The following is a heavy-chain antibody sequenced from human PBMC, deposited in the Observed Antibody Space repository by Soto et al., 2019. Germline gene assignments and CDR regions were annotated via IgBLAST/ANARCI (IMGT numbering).Heavy chain of an antibody. V-gene: IGHV3-21*01. CDR2: ISSSSSYI. D-gene: IGHD4-4*01. CDR1: GFTFSSYS. Sequence: VGSLRLSCAASGFTFSSYSMNWVRQAPGKGLEWVSSISSSSSYIYYADSVKGRFTISRDNAKNSLYLQMNSLRAEDTAVYYCASTTTPRYSYYYGMDVWGQGTTVTVSS. J-gene: IGHJ6*02. CDR3: ASTTTPRYSYYYGMDV.